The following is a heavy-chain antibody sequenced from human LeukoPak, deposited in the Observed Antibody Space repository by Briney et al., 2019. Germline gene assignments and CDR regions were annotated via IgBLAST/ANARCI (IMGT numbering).Heavy chain of an antibody. V-gene: IGHV3-7*03. Sequence: GGSLRLSCAASGFTFSSYWMSWVRQAPGKGLEWVANIKQDGSEKYYVDSVKGRFTISRDNSKNTLYLQMNSLRAEDTAVYYCARDHSVVHRAYDLWGRGTMVTVSS. CDR2: IKQDGSEK. D-gene: IGHD6-13*01. CDR3: ARDHSVVHRAYDL. J-gene: IGHJ3*01. CDR1: GFTFSSYW.